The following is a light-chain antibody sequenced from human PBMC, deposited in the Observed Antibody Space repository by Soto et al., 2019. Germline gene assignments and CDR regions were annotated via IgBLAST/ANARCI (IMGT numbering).Light chain of an antibody. V-gene: IGKV3-20*01. CDR3: QQYGSSGT. J-gene: IGKJ1*01. CDR1: QSVGSY. Sequence: IVLTQSPGTLSLSPGERATLSCRASQSVGSYLAWYQQKPGQAPRLLIYGASNRATGIPDRFSGSGSGTDFTLTISSLEPEDFAVYYCQQYGSSGTFGQGTKVDIK. CDR2: GAS.